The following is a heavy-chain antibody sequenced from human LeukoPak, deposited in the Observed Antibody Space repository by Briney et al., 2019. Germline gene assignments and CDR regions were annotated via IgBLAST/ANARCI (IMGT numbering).Heavy chain of an antibody. J-gene: IGHJ4*02. CDR3: ARTRDGYRAYFDY. CDR1: GFTFSSYW. Sequence: GGSLRLSCAASGFTFSSYWMSWVRQAPGKGLEWVANIKQDGSETYFVDSVKGRFTISRDNAKNSLYLQMNSLRAEDTAVYYCARTRDGYRAYFDYWGQGTLVTVSS. D-gene: IGHD5-24*01. V-gene: IGHV3-7*01. CDR2: IKQDGSET.